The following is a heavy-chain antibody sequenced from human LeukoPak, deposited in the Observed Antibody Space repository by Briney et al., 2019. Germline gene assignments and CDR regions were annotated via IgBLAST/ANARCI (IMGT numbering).Heavy chain of an antibody. CDR1: GGSISSGPYF. CDR2: IYHSGST. V-gene: IGHV4-30-2*06. J-gene: IGHJ4*02. Sequence: SQTLSLTCSVSGGSISSGPYFWSWIRQSPGQGLEWIGEIYHSGSTNYNPSLKSRVTISVDKSKNQFSLKLSSVTAADTAVYYCARDPLVEMATRGPFDYWGQGTLVTVSS. D-gene: IGHD5-24*01. CDR3: ARDPLVEMATRGPFDY.